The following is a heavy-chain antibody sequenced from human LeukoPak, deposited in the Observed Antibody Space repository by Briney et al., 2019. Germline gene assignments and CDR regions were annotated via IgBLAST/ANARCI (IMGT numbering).Heavy chain of an antibody. Sequence: GGSLRLSCAASGFSLSTYWMTWVRQAPGKGLEWVSAISISGSKTYYADSVKGRFTISRDNSKNTLYLQMNSLRAEDTAVYYCANEIRPNDYWGQGTQVTVSS. D-gene: IGHD4-17*01. V-gene: IGHV3-23*01. CDR1: GFSLSTYW. CDR2: ISISGSKT. CDR3: ANEIRPNDY. J-gene: IGHJ4*02.